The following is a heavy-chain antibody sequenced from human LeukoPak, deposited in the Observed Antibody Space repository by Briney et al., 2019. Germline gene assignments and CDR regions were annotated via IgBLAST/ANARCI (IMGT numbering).Heavy chain of an antibody. CDR1: GGSISSSSYY. V-gene: IGHV4-39*01. CDR2: MYYSGST. CDR3: ARRGFGRPGSYLSY. D-gene: IGHD1-26*01. Sequence: SGTLSLTCTVSGGSISSSSYYWGWIRQPPGKGLEWIGSMYYSGSTYYNPSLKSRVTISVDTSKNQFSLKLSSVTAADTAVYYCARRGFGRPGSYLSYWGQGTLVTVSS. J-gene: IGHJ4*02.